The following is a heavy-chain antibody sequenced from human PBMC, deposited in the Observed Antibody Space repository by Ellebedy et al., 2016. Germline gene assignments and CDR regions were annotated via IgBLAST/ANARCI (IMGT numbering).Heavy chain of an antibody. CDR1: GYTFTSYD. V-gene: IGHV1-8*01. J-gene: IGHJ5*01. D-gene: IGHD2-2*01. CDR3: VRGGTSCYSCFDS. Sequence: ASVKVSXXASGYTFTSYDIKWVRQATGQGLEWMGWMNPNSGNTGYAQKFQGRVTMTRNNSISTAYMELSSLRSDDTAVYYCVRGGTSCYSCFDSWGQGTLVTVSS. CDR2: MNPNSGNT.